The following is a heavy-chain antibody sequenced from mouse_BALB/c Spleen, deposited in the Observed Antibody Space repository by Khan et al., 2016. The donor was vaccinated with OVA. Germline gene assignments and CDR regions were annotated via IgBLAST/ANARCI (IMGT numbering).Heavy chain of an antibody. CDR3: TRSYDSYYCDY. CDR1: GYSFTSYW. D-gene: IGHD2-4*01. J-gene: IGHJ2*01. CDR2: IYPGISDT. V-gene: IGHV1-5*01. Sequence: VQLQQSGTVLARPGASVKMSCKASGYSFTSYWMHWVKQRPGKGLEWIGAIYPGISDTRYNQKFKGKAKLTAVTSASTAYMEFSSLTNEDSAVYYCTRSYDSYYCDYWSQGTTRTVSS.